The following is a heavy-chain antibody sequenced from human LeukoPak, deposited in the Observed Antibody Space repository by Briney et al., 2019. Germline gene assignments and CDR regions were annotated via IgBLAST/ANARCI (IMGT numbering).Heavy chain of an antibody. J-gene: IGHJ3*02. Sequence: GESLQISCQGSGYTFPNYWIAWVRHMPGKGLEWMGIIYPGDSDTRYSPSFQGQVTFSADKSISTAYLQWNTLKASDTAMYYCARRIVSATTHGFDIWGQGTMVTVSS. CDR2: IYPGDSDT. D-gene: IGHD5/OR15-5a*01. V-gene: IGHV5-51*01. CDR1: GYTFPNYW. CDR3: ARRIVSATTHGFDI.